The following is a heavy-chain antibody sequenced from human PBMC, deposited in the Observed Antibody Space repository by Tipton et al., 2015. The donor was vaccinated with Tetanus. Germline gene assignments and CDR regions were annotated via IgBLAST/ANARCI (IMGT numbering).Heavy chain of an antibody. V-gene: IGHV5-51*01. CDR1: GYNFSHYS. Sequence: QLVQSGAEVGKPGESLKISCQGSGYNFSHYSIGWVRQLPGRGLEWMGIVDPRDSQATYGPSFQGQVTLSADRSINVAYLQWGSLKASATGLYYCASRRGAFLSVVSHWSSDPWGRGPLVGVSS. J-gene: IGHJ2*01. CDR2: VDPRDSQA. CDR3: ASRRGAFLSVVSHWSSDP. D-gene: IGHD3-3*01.